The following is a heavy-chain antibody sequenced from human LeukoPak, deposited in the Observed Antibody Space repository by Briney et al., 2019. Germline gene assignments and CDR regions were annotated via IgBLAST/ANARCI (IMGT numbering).Heavy chain of an antibody. CDR3: ARTEESGYSYGYFGYYYYMDV. Sequence: SETLSLTCTVSGYSISSGYYWGWIRQPPGKGLEYIGYIYYSGSTNYNPSLKSRVTISVDTSKNQFSLKLSSVTAADTAVYYCARTEESGYSYGYFGYYYYMDVRGKGTTVTVSS. D-gene: IGHD5-18*01. CDR2: IYYSGST. V-gene: IGHV4-38-2*02. CDR1: GYSISSGYY. J-gene: IGHJ6*03.